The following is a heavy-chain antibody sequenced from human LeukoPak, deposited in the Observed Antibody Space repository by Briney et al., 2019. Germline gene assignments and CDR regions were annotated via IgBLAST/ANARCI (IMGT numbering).Heavy chain of an antibody. CDR3: ASDAFDI. J-gene: IGHJ3*02. CDR2: IKIDGSEK. CDR1: GFTFNSYW. V-gene: IGHV3-7*01. Sequence: GGSLRLSCAVSGFTFNSYWMSWVRQVPGKGLEWVANIKIDGSEKNYVDSVKGRFTISRDNAKNSLYLQMSSLRAEDTAVYHCASDAFDIWGQGTMVTVSS.